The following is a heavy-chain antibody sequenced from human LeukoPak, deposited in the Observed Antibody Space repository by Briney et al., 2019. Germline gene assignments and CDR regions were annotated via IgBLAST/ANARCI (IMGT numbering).Heavy chain of an antibody. CDR3: ARGYSSGWYPLDY. Sequence: GGSLRLSCAASGFTFSSYWMNWVRQAPGKGLEWVSYVSSGSGTIYYADSVKGRFTISRDNAKNSLYLQMNSLRAEDTAVYYCARGYSSGWYPLDYWGQGTLVTVSS. CDR1: GFTFSSYW. J-gene: IGHJ4*02. CDR2: VSSGSGTI. V-gene: IGHV3-48*01. D-gene: IGHD6-19*01.